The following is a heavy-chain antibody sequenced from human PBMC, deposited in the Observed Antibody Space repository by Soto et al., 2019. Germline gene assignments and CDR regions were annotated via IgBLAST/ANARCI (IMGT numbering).Heavy chain of an antibody. D-gene: IGHD2-2*01. CDR2: IYYSGST. CDR1: GGSSSSGDYY. J-gene: IGHJ6*02. Sequence: PSETLSLTCTVSGGSSSSGDYYWSWIRQPPGKGLEWIGYIYYSGSTYYNPSLKSRVTISVDTSKNQFSLKLSSVTAADTAVYYCARARIVLVPNTYGMDVWGQGTTVTVSS. V-gene: IGHV4-30-4*01. CDR3: ARARIVLVPNTYGMDV.